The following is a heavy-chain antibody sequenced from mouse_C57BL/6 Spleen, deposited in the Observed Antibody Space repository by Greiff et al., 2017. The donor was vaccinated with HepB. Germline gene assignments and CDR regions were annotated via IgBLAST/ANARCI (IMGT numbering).Heavy chain of an antibody. Sequence: VQLMESEGGLVQPGSSMKLSCTASGFTFSDYYMAWVRQVPEKGLEWVANINYDGSSTYYLDSLKSRFIISRDNAKNILYLQMSSLKSEDTATYYCARFYGRVFDYWGQGTTLTVSS. CDR3: ARFYGRVFDY. CDR1: GFTFSDYY. CDR2: INYDGSST. D-gene: IGHD1-1*01. V-gene: IGHV5-16*01. J-gene: IGHJ2*01.